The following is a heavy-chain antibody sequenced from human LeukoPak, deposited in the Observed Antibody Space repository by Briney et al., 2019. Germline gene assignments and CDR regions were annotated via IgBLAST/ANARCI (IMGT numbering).Heavy chain of an antibody. D-gene: IGHD3-3*01. Sequence: PSETLSLTCAVSGGSISSNSYYWGWIRQPPGKGLEWIGEINHSGSTNYNPSLKSRVTISVDTSKNQFSLKLSSVTAADTAVYYCAREYYDFWSGYYTYYYYYYMDVWGKGTTVTVSS. J-gene: IGHJ6*03. CDR2: INHSGST. CDR3: AREYYDFWSGYYTYYYYYYMDV. V-gene: IGHV4-39*07. CDR1: GGSISSNSYY.